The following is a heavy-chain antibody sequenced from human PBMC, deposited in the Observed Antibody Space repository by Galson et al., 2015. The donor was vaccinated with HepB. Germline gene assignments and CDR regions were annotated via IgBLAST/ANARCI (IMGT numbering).Heavy chain of an antibody. CDR1: GASISIGHW. CDR3: ANYLAVPSDFVY. Sequence: TLSLTCTVSGASISIGHWWAWVRQPPGKRLEWIGQIYHNGLSKYNPSLKSRVTISVDKSQKQFSLKLNSVTAADTAVYFCANYLAVPSDFVYWGQGTLVIVSS. J-gene: IGHJ4*02. V-gene: IGHV4-4*01. CDR2: IYHNGLS. D-gene: IGHD2-2*01.